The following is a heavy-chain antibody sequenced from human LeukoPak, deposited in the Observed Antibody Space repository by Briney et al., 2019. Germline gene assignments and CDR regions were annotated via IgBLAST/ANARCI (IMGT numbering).Heavy chain of an antibody. J-gene: IGHJ5*02. D-gene: IGHD2-2*01. CDR2: TYYRSTWYN. V-gene: IGHV6-1*01. Sequence: SQTLSLTCALSGDSVSSDSVTWNWIRQSPSRGLEWLGRTYYRSTWYNDYAVSVRGRITVNPDTSKNQFSLHLNSVTPEDTAVYYCARRLTQYDCFDPWGQGILVTVSS. CDR3: ARRLTQYDCFDP. CDR1: GDSVSSDSVT.